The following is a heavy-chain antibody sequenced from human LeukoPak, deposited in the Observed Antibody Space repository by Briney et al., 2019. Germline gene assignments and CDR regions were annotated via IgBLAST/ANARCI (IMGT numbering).Heavy chain of an antibody. V-gene: IGHV3-23*01. CDR1: GFIFSHYT. D-gene: IGHD2-21*01. Sequence: GGSLRLSCAASGFIFSHYTMTWVRQAPGKGLEWVSSINGSGDATKYADSVMGRFTISRDNSKNTVSLQMNYLRAEDTAVYYCVRDNPRCCGVIPANIDDYWGQGTLVTVSS. CDR3: VRDNPRCCGVIPANIDDY. J-gene: IGHJ4*02. CDR2: INGSGDAT.